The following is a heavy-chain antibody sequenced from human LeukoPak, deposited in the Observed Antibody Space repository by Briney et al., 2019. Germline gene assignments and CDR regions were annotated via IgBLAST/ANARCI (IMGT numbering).Heavy chain of an antibody. J-gene: IGHJ6*02. V-gene: IGHV1-2*06. CDR3: ARDRSGILGYYYYGMDV. D-gene: IGHD3-10*01. Sequence: ASVKVSCKASGYTFTGYYMHWVRQAPGQGLEWMGRINPNSGRTNYGQKFQGRVTVTRDTSISTAYMELSRLRSDDTAVYYCARDRSGILGYYYYGMDVWGQGTTVTVSS. CDR1: GYTFTGYY. CDR2: INPNSGRT.